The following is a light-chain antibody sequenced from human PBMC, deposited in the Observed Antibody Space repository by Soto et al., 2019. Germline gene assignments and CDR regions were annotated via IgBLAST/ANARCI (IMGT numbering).Light chain of an antibody. CDR3: QQRSNWPALT. CDR1: QSVSSY. Sequence: EIVLTQFPATLSLSPGERATLSCRASQSVSSYLAWYQQKPGQAPRLLIYDASNRATGIPARFSGSGSGTDFTLTISSLEPEDFAVYYCQQRSNWPALTFGGGTKV. J-gene: IGKJ4*01. CDR2: DAS. V-gene: IGKV3-11*01.